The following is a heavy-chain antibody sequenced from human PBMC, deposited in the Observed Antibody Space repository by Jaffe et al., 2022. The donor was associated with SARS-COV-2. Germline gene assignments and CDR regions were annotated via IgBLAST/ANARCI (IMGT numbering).Heavy chain of an antibody. CDR3: ATDLGWAGDYFPPDY. Sequence: QVQLVQSGAEVKKPGASVKISCKVSGYSLTGLSMHWVRQAPGKGLEWMGGFDPEDGETIYAQKFQGRVTMTEDTSTDTAYMELSSLRSEDTAVYYCATDLGWAGDYFPPDYWGQGTLVTVSS. CDR2: FDPEDGET. D-gene: IGHD4-17*01. J-gene: IGHJ4*02. V-gene: IGHV1-24*01. CDR1: GYSLTGLS.